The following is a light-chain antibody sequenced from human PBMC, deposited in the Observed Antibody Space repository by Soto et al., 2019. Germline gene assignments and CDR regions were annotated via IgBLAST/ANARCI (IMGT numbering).Light chain of an antibody. J-gene: IGKJ4*01. Sequence: DIVMTQSPLSLPVTPGETASISCRSSQSLLQSNGNNYLGWFVQKPGQSPQLLLYLGSSRASEVPDRFSASGSGTDFALKISRVEAEDVWIYYCMQVLQSPPTVGGGTKVQIK. CDR2: LGS. CDR3: MQVLQSPPT. V-gene: IGKV2-28*01. CDR1: QSLLQSNGNNY.